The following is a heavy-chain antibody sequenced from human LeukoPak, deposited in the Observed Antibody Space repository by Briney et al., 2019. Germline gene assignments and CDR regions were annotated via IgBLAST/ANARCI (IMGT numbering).Heavy chain of an antibody. CDR3: AKDRYSSSWYYLDY. V-gene: IGHV3-9*01. D-gene: IGHD6-13*01. CDR1: GFTFDGYA. J-gene: IGHJ4*02. CDR2: ISWKSGTI. Sequence: GGSLRLSCAASGFTFDGYAMQWVRQARGKGVGWVSGISWKSGTIGYADSVKGRFTISRDNAKNSLYLQMNSLRAEDTALYYCAKDRYSSSWYYLDYWGQGPLVTVSS.